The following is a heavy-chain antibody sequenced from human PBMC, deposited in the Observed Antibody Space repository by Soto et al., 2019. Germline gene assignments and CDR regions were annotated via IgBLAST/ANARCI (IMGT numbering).Heavy chain of an antibody. J-gene: IGHJ4*02. V-gene: IGHV1-69*02. CDR2: IIPILGIA. CDR1: GGTFSSYT. CDR3: XXXXXERPYFDY. D-gene: IGHD1-1*01. Sequence: QVQLVQSGAEVKKPGSSVKVSCKASGGTFSSYTISWVRQAPGQGLEWMGRIIPILGIANYAQKFQGRVTXXXXXXXXXXXXXXXXXXXXXXXXXXXXXXXXERPYFDYWGQGTLVTVSS.